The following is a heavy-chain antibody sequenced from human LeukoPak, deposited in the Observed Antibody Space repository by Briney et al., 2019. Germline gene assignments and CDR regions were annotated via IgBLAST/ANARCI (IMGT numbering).Heavy chain of an antibody. CDR3: ARAIHEGGGWYGIGWFDP. CDR2: VYHSGST. V-gene: IGHV4-38-2*01. D-gene: IGHD6-19*01. Sequence: SETLSLTCAVSIYSISSGYYCGWIRQPPGKGLAWSGIVYHSGSTYYNPSLKSRVTISVDASKNQFSLKLSSVTAADTAVYYCARAIHEGGGWYGIGWFDPWGQGTLVTVSS. CDR1: IYSISSGYY. J-gene: IGHJ5*02.